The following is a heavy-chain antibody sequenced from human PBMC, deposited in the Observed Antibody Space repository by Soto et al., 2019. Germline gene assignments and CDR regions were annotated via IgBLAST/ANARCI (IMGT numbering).Heavy chain of an antibody. CDR1: GFTFSDYY. D-gene: IGHD3-16*02. CDR2: ITRRGPTM. J-gene: IGHJ3*02. V-gene: IGHV3-11*01. CDR3: ARARSDPGPSSFDI. Sequence: GGSLRLSCAASGFTFSDYYMSWIRQAPGKGLEWVSYITRRGPTMSYADSVKGRFTISRDTARNSLCLQMNSLRLEDTAVYYCARARSDPGPSSFDIWGQGTMVTVSS.